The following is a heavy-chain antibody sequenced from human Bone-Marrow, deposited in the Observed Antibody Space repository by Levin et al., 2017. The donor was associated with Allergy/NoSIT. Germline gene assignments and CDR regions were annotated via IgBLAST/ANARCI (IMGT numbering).Heavy chain of an antibody. CDR3: ARDPLERRPYYFDY. Sequence: ASVKVSCKTSGYTFTKYAMYWVRQAPGQGLEWMGWINTNTGNPTYAQGFTGRFVFSSDASVSTTYLQITDLKPEDTAIYYCARDPLERRPYYFDYWGLGTLLTVSS. CDR1: GYTFTKYA. CDR2: INTNTGNP. J-gene: IGHJ4*02. D-gene: IGHD1-1*01. V-gene: IGHV7-4-1*02.